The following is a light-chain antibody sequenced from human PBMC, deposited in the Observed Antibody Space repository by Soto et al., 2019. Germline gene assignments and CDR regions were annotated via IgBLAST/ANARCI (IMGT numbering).Light chain of an antibody. CDR3: ISYTTSSTWV. CDR2: EVS. CDR1: SSDVGGYNY. J-gene: IGLJ3*02. V-gene: IGLV2-14*01. Sequence: QSALTQPASVSGSPGQSITISCTGTSSDVGGYNYVSWYQQHPGKAPKLTIYEVSYRPSGVSNRFSGSKSGNTASLTISGLQAEDEADYYCISYTTSSTWVFGGGTKLTVL.